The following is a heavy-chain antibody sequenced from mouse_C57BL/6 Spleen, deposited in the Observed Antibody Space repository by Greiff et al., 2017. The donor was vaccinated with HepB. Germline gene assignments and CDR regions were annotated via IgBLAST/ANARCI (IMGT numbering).Heavy chain of an antibody. CDR1: GYTFTSYW. J-gene: IGHJ4*01. CDR2: IHPNSGST. V-gene: IGHV1-64*01. Sequence: VQLQQPGAELVKPGASVKLSCKASGYTFTSYWMHWVKQRPGQGLEWIGMIHPNSGSTNYNEKFKSKATLTVDKSSSTAYMQLSSLTSEDSAVYYCARSGTAQAYYAMDYWGQGTSVTVSS. D-gene: IGHD3-2*02. CDR3: ARSGTAQAYYAMDY.